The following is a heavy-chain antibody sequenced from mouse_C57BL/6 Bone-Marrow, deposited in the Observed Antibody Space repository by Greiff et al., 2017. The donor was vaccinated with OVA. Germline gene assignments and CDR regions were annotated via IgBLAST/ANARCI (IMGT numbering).Heavy chain of an antibody. CDR1: GYAFSSYW. CDR2: IYPGDGDT. V-gene: IGHV1-80*01. CDR3: ARYGGSSPYWYFDV. J-gene: IGHJ1*03. D-gene: IGHD1-1*01. Sequence: VQVVESGAELVKPGASVKISCKASGYAFSSYWMNWVKQRPGKGLEWIGQIYPGDGDTNYNGKFKGKATLTADKSSSTAYMQLSSLTSEDSAVYFCARYGGSSPYWYFDVWGTGTTVTVSS.